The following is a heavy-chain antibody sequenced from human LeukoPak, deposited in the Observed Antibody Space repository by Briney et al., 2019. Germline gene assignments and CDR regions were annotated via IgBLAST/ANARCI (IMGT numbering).Heavy chain of an antibody. CDR2: INPSGGST. CDR3: AKGYDSSGYYDLHFDAFDI. D-gene: IGHD3-22*01. V-gene: IGHV1-46*01. J-gene: IGHJ3*02. Sequence: ASVKVSCKASGYTFTSYYMHWVRQAPGQGLEWMGIINPSGGSTSYAQKFQGRVTMTRDTSTSTVYMELSSLRSEDTAVYYCAKGYDSSGYYDLHFDAFDIWGQGTMVTVSS. CDR1: GYTFTSYY.